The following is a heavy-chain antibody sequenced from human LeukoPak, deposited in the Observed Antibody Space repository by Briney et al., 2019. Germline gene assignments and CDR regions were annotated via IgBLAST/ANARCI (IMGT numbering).Heavy chain of an antibody. D-gene: IGHD2-2*01. Sequence: GGSLRLSCAASGFTFDDYGMSWVRQAPGKGLEWVSGINWNGGSTGYADSVKGRFTISRDNAKNSLYLQMNSLRAEDTALYYCAKDLDYCSSYSCPPNFDYWGQGTLVTVSA. CDR2: INWNGGST. J-gene: IGHJ4*02. V-gene: IGHV3-20*04. CDR1: GFTFDDYG. CDR3: AKDLDYCSSYSCPPNFDY.